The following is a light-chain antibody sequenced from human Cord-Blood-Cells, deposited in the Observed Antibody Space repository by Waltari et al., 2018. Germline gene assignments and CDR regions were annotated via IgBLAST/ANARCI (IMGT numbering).Light chain of an antibody. CDR1: SRDGGGYNY. V-gene: IGLV2-14*01. Sequence: QSALTQPASVSGSPGQSITISCTGTSRDGGGYNYFSWYQQHPGKAPKLMIYDVSTRPSGVSNRFSGSKSGNTASLTISGLQAEDEADYYCSSYTSSSTVVFGGGTKLTVL. CDR3: SSYTSSSTVV. J-gene: IGLJ2*01. CDR2: DVS.